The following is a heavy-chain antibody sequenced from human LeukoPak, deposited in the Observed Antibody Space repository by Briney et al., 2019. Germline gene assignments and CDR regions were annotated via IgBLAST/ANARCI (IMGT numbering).Heavy chain of an antibody. CDR3: ARDIVSGSGSLDY. D-gene: IGHD3-10*01. CDR2: VKSDGSNP. V-gene: IGHV3-74*01. CDR1: RFSFSNYW. Sequence: GGCLRLSCAASRFSFSNYWMHWVRQAPGKGLVWVSRVKSDGSNPSYADSVKGRFTISRDNAENMLYLQMNTLGAEDTAVYYCARDIVSGSGSLDYWGQGTLVTVSS. J-gene: IGHJ4*02.